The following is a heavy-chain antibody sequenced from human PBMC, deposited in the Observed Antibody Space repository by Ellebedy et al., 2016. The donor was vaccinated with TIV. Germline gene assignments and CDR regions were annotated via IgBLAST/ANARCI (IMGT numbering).Heavy chain of an antibody. CDR1: GFSFGSYW. Sequence: GESLKISCAASGFSFGSYWMSWVRQAPGTGLEWVANIKQDGREKYYVDSVKGRFTISRDNAKNSLYLQINSLRAEDTAVYYCARDSMPAGTRWFDPWGQGTPVTVSS. D-gene: IGHD6-13*01. CDR2: IKQDGREK. J-gene: IGHJ5*02. CDR3: ARDSMPAGTRWFDP. V-gene: IGHV3-7*03.